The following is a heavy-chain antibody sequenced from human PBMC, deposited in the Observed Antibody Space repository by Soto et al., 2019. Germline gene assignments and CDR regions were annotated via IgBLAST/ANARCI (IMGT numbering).Heavy chain of an antibody. CDR2: ISAYNGNT. CDR3: AREIRCSGGSGYEDYYDGMDV. Sequence: QVQLVQSGAEVKKPGASVKVSCKASGYTFTSYGIIWVRQAPGHGLEWMGWISAYNGNTNYTQKLQGRVTMTTDTATSTADTERRSLRSDDTAVYYCAREIRCSGGSGYEDYYDGMDVWGQGTTVTVSS. V-gene: IGHV1-18*01. CDR1: GYTFTSYG. D-gene: IGHD2-15*01. J-gene: IGHJ6*02.